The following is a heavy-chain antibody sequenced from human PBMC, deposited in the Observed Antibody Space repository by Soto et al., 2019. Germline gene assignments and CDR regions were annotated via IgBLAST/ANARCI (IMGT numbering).Heavy chain of an antibody. D-gene: IGHD2-15*01. Sequence: PGGSLRLSCAASGFTVISNYMRWVRQAPGKGLEWVSVIYSGGSTYYADSVKGRFTISRDNSKNTLYLQMNSLRAEDTAVYYCARDWLLARADSYYYYGMDVWGQGTTVTVSS. CDR3: ARDWLLARADSYYYYGMDV. V-gene: IGHV3-53*01. J-gene: IGHJ6*02. CDR1: GFTVISNY. CDR2: IYSGGST.